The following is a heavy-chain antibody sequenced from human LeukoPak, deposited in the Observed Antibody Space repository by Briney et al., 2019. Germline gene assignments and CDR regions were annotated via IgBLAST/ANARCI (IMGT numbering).Heavy chain of an antibody. CDR3: ARASNGSGWYGY. D-gene: IGHD6-19*01. CDR2: IYHSGST. J-gene: IGHJ4*02. CDR1: GDPINSHSDF. Sequence: SETLSLTCTVSGDPINSHSDFKWTWIRQSPGKGLEWIGYIYHSGSTNYDPSLKSRVIISVDTSNNQFSLKVSSVTAADTAVYYCARASNGSGWYGYWGQGTLVTVSS. V-gene: IGHV4-61*08.